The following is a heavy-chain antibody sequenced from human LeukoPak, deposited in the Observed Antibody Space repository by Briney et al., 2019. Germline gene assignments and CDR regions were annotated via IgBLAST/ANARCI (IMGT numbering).Heavy chain of an antibody. CDR1: GYTFTEYY. CDR2: ISANIGGT. Sequence: ASVKVSCKASGYTFTEYYIHWLRQAPGQGLEWMGWISANIGGTNYAQKFRGRVTMTKDTSISTAYMELSGLTSDDTAVYYCARDGSFDYWGQGTLVTVSS. D-gene: IGHD5-12*01. J-gene: IGHJ4*02. V-gene: IGHV1-2*02. CDR3: ARDGSFDY.